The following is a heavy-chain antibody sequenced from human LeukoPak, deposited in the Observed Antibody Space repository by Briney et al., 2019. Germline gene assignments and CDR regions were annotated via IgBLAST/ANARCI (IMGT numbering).Heavy chain of an antibody. D-gene: IGHD6-19*01. J-gene: IGHJ4*02. Sequence: PGGSLRLSCAASGFTFSSYAMTWVRQAPGKGLEWVSVIYSGGSTYYADSVKGRFTISRDNSKNTLYLQMNSLRAEDTAVYYCARKWVAGPFDYWGQGTLVTVSS. V-gene: IGHV3-53*01. CDR2: IYSGGST. CDR1: GFTFSSYA. CDR3: ARKWVAGPFDY.